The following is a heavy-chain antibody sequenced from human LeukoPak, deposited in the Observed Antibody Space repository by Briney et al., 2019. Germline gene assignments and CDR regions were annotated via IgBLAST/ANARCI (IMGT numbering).Heavy chain of an antibody. D-gene: IGHD2-2*01. V-gene: IGHV3-30*03. J-gene: IGHJ5*02. CDR3: ARDHQLQNGNWFDP. CDR2: ISYDESNK. CDR1: GFTFSSYG. Sequence: GRSLRLSCAASGFTFSSYGMHWVRQAPGKGLEWVAAISYDESNKYYADSVKGRFSVSRDNSKNTLYLQMNSLRPEDTAVYYCARDHQLQNGNWFDPWGQGTLVTVSS.